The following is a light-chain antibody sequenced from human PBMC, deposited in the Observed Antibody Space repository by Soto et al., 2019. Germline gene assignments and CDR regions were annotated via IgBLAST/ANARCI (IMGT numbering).Light chain of an antibody. CDR1: QGIGSY. CDR2: AAS. J-gene: IGKJ3*01. Sequence: IQLTQSPSSLSASVGDRVTITCRASQGIGSYLAWYQQKPGEAPKLLIFAASTLQSGVPSRFSGSGSGTEFTLTISSLQPEDCATYFCQQLNTFPPFFTFGPGTKVDIK. CDR3: QQLNTFPPFFT. V-gene: IGKV1-9*01.